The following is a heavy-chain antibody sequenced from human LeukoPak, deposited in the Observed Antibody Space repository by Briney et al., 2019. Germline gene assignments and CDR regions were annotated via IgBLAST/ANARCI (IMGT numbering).Heavy chain of an antibody. J-gene: IGHJ4*02. CDR3: ARGPYYYGSGSYYSH. CDR2: INHSGST. D-gene: IGHD3-10*01. Sequence: SETLSLTCAVYGGSFSGYYWSWIRQPPGKGLEWIGEINHSGSTNYNPSLKSRLTISVDTSKNQFSLKLSSVTAADTAVYYCARGPYYYGSGSYYSHWGQGTLVTVSS. V-gene: IGHV4-34*01. CDR1: GGSFSGYY.